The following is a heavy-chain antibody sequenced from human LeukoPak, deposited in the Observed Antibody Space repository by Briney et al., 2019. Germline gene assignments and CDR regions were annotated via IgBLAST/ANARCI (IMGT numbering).Heavy chain of an antibody. CDR2: TYYRSKWYN. J-gene: IGHJ3*02. CDR3: ATRWSSGGHWEAFDT. Sequence: SQTLSLTCVISGDSVSNDSAAWNWVRQSPSRGLEWLGRTYYRSKWYNDYAPSVKSRITVNPDTSKNQFSLQLNSVTSEDTAVYFCATRWSSGGHWEAFDTWGQGTVVIVSS. D-gene: IGHD2-15*01. V-gene: IGHV6-1*01. CDR1: GDSVSNDSAA.